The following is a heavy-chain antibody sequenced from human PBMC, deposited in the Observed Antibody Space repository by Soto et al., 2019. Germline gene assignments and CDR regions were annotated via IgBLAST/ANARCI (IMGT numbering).Heavy chain of an antibody. CDR2: CDSENGEP. CDR3: ATVPRRGYSYGYEIDY. Sequence: ASVKVSCQVSGYTLTEFSSHWVRQAPGKGLEWLGGCDSENGEPFYAQKFQGRVTMTEDTSTDTAYMELSSLRSEDTAVYYCATVPRRGYSYGYEIDYWG. CDR1: GYTLTEFS. D-gene: IGHD5-18*01. J-gene: IGHJ4*01. V-gene: IGHV1-24*01.